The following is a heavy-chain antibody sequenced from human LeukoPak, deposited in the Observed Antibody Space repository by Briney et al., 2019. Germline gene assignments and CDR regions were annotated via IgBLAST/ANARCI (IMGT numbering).Heavy chain of an antibody. D-gene: IGHD1-1*01. Sequence: GGSLRLSCSASGFTFTSHAMHWVRQAPGKGLEYVSVISINVQTTSYAGSVKGRFTISRDISKNTVYLQMNSLTPEDTAVYYCVRELFERRSYFDFWGQGTLVSVSS. CDR2: ISINVQTT. CDR1: GFTFTSHA. CDR3: VRELFERRSYFDF. J-gene: IGHJ4*02. V-gene: IGHV3-64D*06.